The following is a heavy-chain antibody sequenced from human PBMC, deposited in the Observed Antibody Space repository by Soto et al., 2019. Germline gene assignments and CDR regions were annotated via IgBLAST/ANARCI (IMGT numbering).Heavy chain of an antibody. CDR2: INPNSGGT. D-gene: IGHD2-21*02. V-gene: IGHV1-2*04. CDR3: ARVGWPGDSTALHFDY. J-gene: IGHJ4*02. Sequence: ASVKVSCKASGYTFTGYYMHWVRQAPGQGLEWMGWINPNSGGTNYAQKFQGWVTMTRDTSISTAYMELSRLRSDDTAVYYCARVGWPGDSTALHFDYWGQGTLVTVSS. CDR1: GYTFTGYY.